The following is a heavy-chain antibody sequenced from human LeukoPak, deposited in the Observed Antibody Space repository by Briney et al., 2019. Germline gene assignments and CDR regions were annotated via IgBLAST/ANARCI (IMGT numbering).Heavy chain of an antibody. J-gene: IGHJ4*02. V-gene: IGHV4-31*03. CDR2: IYYSGST. D-gene: IGHD4-17*01. Sequence: PSETLSLTCTVSGGSISSGDYYCSWIRQHPGKGLEWLGYIYYSGSTHHNPSLKGRVTISVDTSKNQCSLKLNSVAAADTAVYYCVTSGDYRSFDYWGQGTLVTVSS. CDR3: VTSGDYRSFDY. CDR1: GGSISSGDYY.